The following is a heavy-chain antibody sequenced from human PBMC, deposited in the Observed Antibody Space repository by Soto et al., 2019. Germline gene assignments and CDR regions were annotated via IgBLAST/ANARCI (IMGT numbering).Heavy chain of an antibody. CDR1: GYTFTSYA. CDR3: ARGIQQLWYRERAFDI. V-gene: IGHV1-3*01. Sequence: APVKVSCEASGYTFTSYAMHWVRQAPGQRLEWMGWINAGNGNTKYSQKFQGRVTITRDTSASTAYMELSSLRSEDTAVYYCARGIQQLWYRERAFDIWGQGTMVTVSS. D-gene: IGHD5-18*01. CDR2: INAGNGNT. J-gene: IGHJ3*02.